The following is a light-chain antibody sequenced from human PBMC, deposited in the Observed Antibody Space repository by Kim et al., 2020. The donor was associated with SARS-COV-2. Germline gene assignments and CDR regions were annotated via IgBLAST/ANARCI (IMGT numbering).Light chain of an antibody. CDR1: KLEDKY. J-gene: IGLJ3*02. CDR3: QAWDSSGV. CDR2: KDS. V-gene: IGLV3-1*01. Sequence: VSVSPGQTASITCSGDKLEDKYVCWYQQKPGQSPVLVIYKDSKRPTGIPERFSGSNSGNTATLTISGTQAMDEADYYCQAWDSSGVYGGGTQLTVL.